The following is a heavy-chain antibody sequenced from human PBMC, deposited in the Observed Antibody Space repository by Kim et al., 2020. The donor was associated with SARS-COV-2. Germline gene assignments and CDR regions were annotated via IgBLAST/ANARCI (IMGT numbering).Heavy chain of an antibody. J-gene: IGHJ4*02. Sequence: AQKFQDRVTLTRETSTSAVYMGLSSLASEDTAVYYCARERWGGGRWLQNWGQGTLVTVSS. CDR3: ARERWGGGRWLQN. V-gene: IGHV1-46*01. D-gene: IGHD5-12*01.